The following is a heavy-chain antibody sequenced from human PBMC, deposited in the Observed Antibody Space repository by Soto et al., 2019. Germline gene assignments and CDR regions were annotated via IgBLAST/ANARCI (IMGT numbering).Heavy chain of an antibody. CDR1: EFTFRSYA. J-gene: IGHJ6*02. CDR3: AKGRSYYYYYGVDV. V-gene: IGHV3-30-3*01. CDR2: ISYDGSNE. Sequence: GGSLRLSCAASEFTFRSYAMHWVRQAAGKGLEWVAVISYDGSNEYYADSVKGRFTIFRDNSKNTLYLQMNSLRAEDTALYYCAKGRSYYYYYGVDVWGQGTTVTVSS.